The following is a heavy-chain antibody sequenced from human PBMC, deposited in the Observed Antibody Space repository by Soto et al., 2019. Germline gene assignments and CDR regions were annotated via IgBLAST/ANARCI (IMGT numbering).Heavy chain of an antibody. CDR3: AKDRRRNDYIRYYYYGMDV. Sequence: PGGSLRLSCAASGFTFSSYAMSWVRQAPGKGLEWVSAISGSGGSTYYADSVKGRFTISRDNSKNTLYLQMNSLRAEDTAVYYCAKDRRRNDYIRYYYYGMDVWGQGTTVTVSS. CDR1: GFTFSSYA. D-gene: IGHD4-4*01. V-gene: IGHV3-23*01. J-gene: IGHJ6*02. CDR2: ISGSGGST.